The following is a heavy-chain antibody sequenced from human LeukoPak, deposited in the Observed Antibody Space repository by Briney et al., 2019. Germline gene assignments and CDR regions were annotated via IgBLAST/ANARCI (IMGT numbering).Heavy chain of an antibody. D-gene: IGHD7-27*01. CDR3: ARHTPNRGGDAFDI. J-gene: IGHJ3*02. V-gene: IGHV4-59*08. CDR2: IYYSGST. Sequence: SETLSLTCTVSGGSMNNYYWIWIRQPPGKGPEWIGYIYYSGSTTYNPSLKSRVSMSVDTSKTQFSLQLSSVTAADTAVYYCARHTPNRGGDAFDIWGQGTMVTVSS. CDR1: GGSMNNYY.